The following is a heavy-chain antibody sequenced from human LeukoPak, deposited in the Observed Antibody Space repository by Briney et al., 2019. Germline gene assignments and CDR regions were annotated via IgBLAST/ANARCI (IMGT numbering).Heavy chain of an antibody. J-gene: IGHJ4*02. CDR3: ARGGRAGTNTGNFDY. D-gene: IGHD1-1*01. V-gene: IGHV4-38-2*01. CDR1: GYSISNDYF. CDR2: IYHSGST. Sequence: SETLSLTCAVSGYSISNDYFWGWIRQPPGKGLEWIGSIYHSGSTFYNPSLKSPVTILVDTSKNQFSLKLSSVTAADTAVYYRARGGRAGTNTGNFDYWGQGTLVTVSS.